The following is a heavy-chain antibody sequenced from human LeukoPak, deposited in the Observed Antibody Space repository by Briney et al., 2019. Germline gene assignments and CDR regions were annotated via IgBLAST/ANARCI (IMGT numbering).Heavy chain of an antibody. CDR1: GFTFSSYA. J-gene: IGHJ4*02. CDR3: AKDYFDCGGDCSSIGVLFDY. D-gene: IGHD2-21*02. V-gene: IGHV3-23*01. CDR2: ISGSGGST. Sequence: GGSLRLSCAASGFTFSSYAMSWVRQAPGKGLEWVSAISGSGGSTYYADSVKGRFTISRDNSKNTLYLQMNSLRAEDTAVYYCAKDYFDCGGDCSSIGVLFDYWGQGTLVTVSS.